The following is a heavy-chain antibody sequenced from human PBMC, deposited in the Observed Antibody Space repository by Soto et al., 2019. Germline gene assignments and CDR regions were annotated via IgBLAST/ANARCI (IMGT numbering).Heavy chain of an antibody. D-gene: IGHD3-16*01. CDR1: GFTFSSYD. CDR2: IGTAGDT. J-gene: IGHJ3*02. V-gene: IGHV3-13*01. CDR3: ARDGGGMAGGAFDI. Sequence: TGGSLRLSCAASGFTFSSYDMHWVRQATGKGLEWVSAIGTAGDTYYPGSVKGRFTISRENAKNSLYLQMNSLRAGDTAVYYCARDGGGMAGGAFDIWGQGTMVTVSS.